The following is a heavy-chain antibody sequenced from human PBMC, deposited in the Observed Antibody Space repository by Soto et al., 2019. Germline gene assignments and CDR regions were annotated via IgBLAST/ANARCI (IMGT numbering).Heavy chain of an antibody. CDR1: GFTFSNAW. V-gene: IGHV3-15*01. CDR3: TTALGIMITFGGVIVTGRFDY. D-gene: IGHD3-16*02. J-gene: IGHJ4*02. CDR2: IKSKTDGGTT. Sequence: EVQLVESGGGLVKPGGSLRLSCAASGFTFSNAWMSWVSQAPGQGLEWVGRIKSKTDGGTTDYAAPVKGRITTSRDVSKNTLYLQMTSLKTEDTAVYYCTTALGIMITFGGVIVTGRFDYWGQGTLVTVSS.